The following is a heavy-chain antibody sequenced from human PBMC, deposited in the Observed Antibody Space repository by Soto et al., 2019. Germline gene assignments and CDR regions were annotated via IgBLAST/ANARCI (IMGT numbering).Heavy chain of an antibody. CDR3: AKDFRTYYDILTGPDY. CDR2: ISYDGSNK. CDR1: GFTFSSYG. V-gene: IGHV3-30*18. D-gene: IGHD3-9*01. J-gene: IGHJ4*02. Sequence: SLRLSCAASGFTFSSYGMHWVRQAPGKGLEWVAVISYDGSNKYYADSVKGRFTISRDNSKNTLYLQMNSLRAEDTAVYYCAKDFRTYYDILTGPDYWGQGTLVTVSS.